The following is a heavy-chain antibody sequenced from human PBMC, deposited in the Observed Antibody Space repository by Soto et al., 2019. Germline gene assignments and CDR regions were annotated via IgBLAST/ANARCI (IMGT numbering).Heavy chain of an antibody. V-gene: IGHV4-34*01. D-gene: IGHD4-17*01. J-gene: IGHJ6*02. CDR1: GESFSGYY. Sequence: QVQLQQWGAGLLKPSETLSLTCAVNGESFSGYYWNWIRQPPGKGLEWIGEIDNSGSANYNPSLKSRVTVSVDTAKKHLSLTLDSVTAADTAVYYCYGGYDSVGGYYYGTDVWGQGTTVTVSS. CDR2: IDNSGSA. CDR3: YGGYDSVGGYYYGTDV.